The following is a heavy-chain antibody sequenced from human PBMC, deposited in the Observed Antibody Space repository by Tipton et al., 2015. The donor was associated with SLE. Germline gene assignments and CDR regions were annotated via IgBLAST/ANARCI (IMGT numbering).Heavy chain of an antibody. CDR3: ASWTYGSSSPDY. CDR2: INHRGYT. D-gene: IGHD6-6*01. CDR1: GASISSHY. V-gene: IGHV4-34*01. Sequence: TLSLTCTVSGASISSHYWIWIRQPPGKGLEWIGEINHRGYTHYNPSLKSRVTISVDTSKSQFSLDLNSVTAADTAVYYCASWTYGSSSPDYWGQGTLVTVSS. J-gene: IGHJ4*02.